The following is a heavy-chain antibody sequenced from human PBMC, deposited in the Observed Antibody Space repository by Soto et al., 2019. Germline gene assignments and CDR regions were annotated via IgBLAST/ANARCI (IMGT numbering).Heavy chain of an antibody. V-gene: IGHV3-20*01. J-gene: IGHJ2*01. CDR2: ISGSGGNA. D-gene: IGHD1-1*01. Sequence: EVQLVESGGSVIRPGGSLRLSCAASGFAFQNHGMAWVPPVPGEGLEWVAGISGSGGNAGYADSVKGRFTISRDNGDNSLYLEINNLGVEDTALYHCARKPHWQYWYFDLWGRGTLVTVSS. CDR3: ARKPHWQYWYFDL. CDR1: GFAFQNHG.